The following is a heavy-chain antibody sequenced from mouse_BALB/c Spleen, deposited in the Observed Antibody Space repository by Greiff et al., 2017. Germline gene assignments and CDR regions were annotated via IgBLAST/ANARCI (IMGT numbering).Heavy chain of an antibody. D-gene: IGHD2-1*01. CDR3: ARGGKDYFDY. CDR1: GYTFTDYY. J-gene: IGHJ2*01. Sequence: VQLQQSGPELVKPGASVKMSCKASGYTFTDYYMDWVKQSHGESFEWIGRVNPYNGGTSYNQKFKGKATLTVDKSSSTAYMELNSLTSEDSAVYYCARGGKDYFDYWGQGTTLTVSS. CDR2: VNPYNGGT. V-gene: IGHV1-19*01.